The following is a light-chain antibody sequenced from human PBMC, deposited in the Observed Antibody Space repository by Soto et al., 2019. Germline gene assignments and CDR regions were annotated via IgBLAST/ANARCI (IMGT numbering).Light chain of an antibody. CDR2: KAS. CDR1: QSISSW. CDR3: QQYNSYPWT. V-gene: IGKV1-5*03. J-gene: IGKJ1*01. Sequence: IHRTQAPSTLSATVLYRVTITFRASQSISSWLAWYQQKPGKAPKLLIYKASSLESGVPSRFSGSGSGTEFTLTISSLQPDDFATYYCQQYNSYPWTFGQGTKVDIK.